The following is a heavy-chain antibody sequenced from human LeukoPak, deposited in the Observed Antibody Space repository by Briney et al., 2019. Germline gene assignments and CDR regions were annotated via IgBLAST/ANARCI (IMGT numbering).Heavy chain of an antibody. J-gene: IGHJ5*02. D-gene: IGHD3-10*01. CDR2: IYYSGST. Sequence: SGTLSLTCTVSGGSISNYYWTWIRQPPGKGLEWIGYIYYSGSTNYNPSLKSRVTISVDTSKNQFSLKLSSVTAADTAVYYCAKLGSGTNNWFDPWGQGTLVTVSS. CDR1: GGSISNYY. V-gene: IGHV4-59*08. CDR3: AKLGSGTNNWFDP.